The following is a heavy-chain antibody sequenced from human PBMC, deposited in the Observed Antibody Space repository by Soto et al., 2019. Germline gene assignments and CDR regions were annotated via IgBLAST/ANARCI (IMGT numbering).Heavy chain of an antibody. D-gene: IGHD3-3*01. J-gene: IGHJ6*02. CDR3: ARDLSAVKRFESFKYYRMDV. Sequence: QVQLMQSGAEVRKPGSSVTVSCKASGGTFSSNPISWVRQAPGQGLEWMGGIIPIFATPHYARRFLDRVTLTADRSTNTAYMELTGLTSEDTAISYCARDLSAVKRFESFKYYRMDVWGQGTTVTVS. V-gene: IGHV1-69*06. CDR1: GGTFSSNP. CDR2: IIPIFATP.